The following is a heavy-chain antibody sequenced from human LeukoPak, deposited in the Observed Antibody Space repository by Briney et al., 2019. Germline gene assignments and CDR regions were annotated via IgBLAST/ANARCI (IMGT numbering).Heavy chain of an antibody. V-gene: IGHV4-38-2*02. CDR2: IYHSGGT. D-gene: IGHD1-1*01. Sequence: PSETLSLTCTVSGYSISSGYYSGWIRQPPGKGLEWIGSIYHSGGTYYNPSLKRRVTISVDTSKNQFSLKLSSVTAADTAVYCCARADWTRYYCMDVWGKGTTVTVSS. CDR1: GYSISSGYY. J-gene: IGHJ6*03. CDR3: ARADWTRYYCMDV.